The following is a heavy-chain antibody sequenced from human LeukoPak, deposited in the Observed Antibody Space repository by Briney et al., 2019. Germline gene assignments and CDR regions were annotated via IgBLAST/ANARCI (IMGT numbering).Heavy chain of an antibody. D-gene: IGHD3-10*01. CDR1: GFTFSNYA. J-gene: IGHJ4*02. CDR2: ISGSGAGT. Sequence: PGGSLRLSCAASGFTFSNYAMSWVRQAPGKGLEWVSGISGSGAGTYYADSVKGRFTISRDNSKNTLYLQMNSLRAEDTAVYYCARATTLWFGELLLYYWGQGTLVTVSS. V-gene: IGHV3-23*01. CDR3: ARATTLWFGELLLYY.